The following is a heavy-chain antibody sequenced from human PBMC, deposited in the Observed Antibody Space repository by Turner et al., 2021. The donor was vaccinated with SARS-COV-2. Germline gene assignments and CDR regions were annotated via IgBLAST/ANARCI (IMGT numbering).Heavy chain of an antibody. D-gene: IGHD3-9*01. CDR1: GFSFGDSI. Sequence: QLFESGWGLEESGNSLGLPCSASGFSFGDSIMAWVRQAPGKGLEFVSSIAAGADYTFYSDSVRGRFAVSRDNLKNTLYLEMNSLRVGDSALYYCARVASYYFDGRLWVGPLDTWGQGTLVSVS. CDR2: IAAGADYT. J-gene: IGHJ5*01. CDR3: ARVASYYFDGRLWVGPLDT. V-gene: IGHV3-23*01.